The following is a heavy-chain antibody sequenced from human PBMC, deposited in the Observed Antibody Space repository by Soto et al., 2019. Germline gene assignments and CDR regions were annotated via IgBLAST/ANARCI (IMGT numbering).Heavy chain of an antibody. CDR1: GFTFSSYA. Sequence: EVQLLESGGGLVQPGGSLRLSCAASGFTFSSYAMSWVRQAPRKGLEWVSAISGSGGSTYYADAVKGRFTISRDNSKNTLYLQMVSLIAGDTAVYYCANVDSSSWYVAGLPYYYYYGMDVW. D-gene: IGHD6-13*01. V-gene: IGHV3-23*01. CDR2: ISGSGGST. J-gene: IGHJ6*01. CDR3: ANVDSSSWYVAGLPYYYYYGMDV.